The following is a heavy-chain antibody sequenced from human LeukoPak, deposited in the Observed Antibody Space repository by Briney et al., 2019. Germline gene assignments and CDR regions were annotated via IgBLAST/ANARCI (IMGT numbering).Heavy chain of an antibody. CDR2: IYTSGST. CDR3: ARVSLVDEGFDY. V-gene: IGHV4-59*10. CDR1: GGSFSGYY. D-gene: IGHD2-8*02. Sequence: PSETLSLTCAVYGGSFSGYYWSWIRQPAGKGLEWIGRIYTSGSTNYNPSLKSRVTMSVDTSKNQFSLKLSSVTAADTAVYYCARVSLVDEGFDYWGQGTLVTVSS. J-gene: IGHJ4*02.